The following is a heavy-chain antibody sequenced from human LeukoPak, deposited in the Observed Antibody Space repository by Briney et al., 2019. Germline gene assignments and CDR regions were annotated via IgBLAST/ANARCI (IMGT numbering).Heavy chain of an antibody. CDR2: SYYTGST. D-gene: IGHD3-9*01. CDR1: GGSITCGRYY. V-gene: IGHV4-31*03. J-gene: IGHJ4*02. CDR3: ARATYDLLTGYYLDS. Sequence: PSQTLSLTCSVSGGSITCGRYYWTWIRQYPEKGLEWIGYSYYTGSTHYKPSLKSRAAISLDKSKNQFSLNLTSATAADTAVYYCARATYDLLTGYYLDSWGQGTLVTVSS.